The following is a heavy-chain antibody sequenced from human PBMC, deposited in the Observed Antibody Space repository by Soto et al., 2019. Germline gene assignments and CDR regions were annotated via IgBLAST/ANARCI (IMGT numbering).Heavy chain of an antibody. CDR3: ARARTDTYYYGSGSHADY. Sequence: PSETLSLTCTVSGGSISSGGYYWSWIRQHPGKGLEWIGYIYYSGSTYYNPSLKSRVTISVDTSKNQFSLKLSSVTAADTAVYYCARARTDTYYYGSGSHADYWGQGTLVTVSS. J-gene: IGHJ4*02. CDR2: IYYSGST. D-gene: IGHD3-10*01. V-gene: IGHV4-31*03. CDR1: GGSISSGGYY.